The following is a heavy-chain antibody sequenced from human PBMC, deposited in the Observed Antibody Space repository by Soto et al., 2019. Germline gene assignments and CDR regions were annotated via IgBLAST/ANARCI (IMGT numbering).Heavy chain of an antibody. CDR1: GYSFTSYW. V-gene: IGHV5-51*01. CDR3: ARRPYDFWSGYYEYYFDY. J-gene: IGHJ4*02. D-gene: IGHD3-3*01. Sequence: GSLKISCKGSGYSFTSYWIGWVRQMPGKGLEWMGIIYPGDSDTRYSPSFQGQVTISADKSISTAYLQWSSLKASDTAMYFCARRPYDFWSGYYEYYFDYWGQGTLVTVSS. CDR2: IYPGDSDT.